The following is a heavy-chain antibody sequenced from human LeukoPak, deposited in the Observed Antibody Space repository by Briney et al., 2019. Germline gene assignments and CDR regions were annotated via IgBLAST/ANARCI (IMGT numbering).Heavy chain of an antibody. D-gene: IGHD2-2*02. CDR1: GYTLTELS. CDR3: ATGAAVGVPAAIGSVADY. Sequence: ASVKVSCKVSGYTLTELSMHWVRQAPGKGLEWMGGFDSEDGETIYAQKFQGRVTMTEDTSTDTAYMELSSLRSEDTAVYYCATGAAVGVPAAIGSVADYWGQGTLVTVSS. J-gene: IGHJ4*02. V-gene: IGHV1-24*01. CDR2: FDSEDGET.